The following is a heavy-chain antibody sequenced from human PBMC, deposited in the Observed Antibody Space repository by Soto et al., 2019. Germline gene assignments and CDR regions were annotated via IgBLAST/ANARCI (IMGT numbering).Heavy chain of an antibody. CDR1: GGTFSSYA. CDR3: ARQMRPYDRSGDYGY. D-gene: IGHD3-22*01. J-gene: IGHJ4*02. CDR2: IIPIFGTA. V-gene: IGHV1-69*01. Sequence: QVQLVQSGAEVKKPGSSVKVSCKASGGTFSSYAISWVRQAPGQGLEWMGGIIPIFGTANYAQKFQGRVTMTGDESTSTAYMEPSSLRSEDTAVDDWARQMRPYDRSGDYGYWGQGTLVTVSS.